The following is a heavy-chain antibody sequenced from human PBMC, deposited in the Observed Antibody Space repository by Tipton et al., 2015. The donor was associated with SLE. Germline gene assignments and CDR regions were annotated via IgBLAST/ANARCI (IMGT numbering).Heavy chain of an antibody. V-gene: IGHV3-21*01. CDR3: ASPGGITMIVPRAFDI. D-gene: IGHD3-22*01. CDR2: ISSSSSYI. CDR1: GFTFSSYS. Sequence: SLRLSCAASGFTFSSYSMNWVRQAPGKGLEWVSSISSSSSYIYYADSVKGRFTISRDNAKNSLYLQMNSLRAEDTAVYYCASPGGITMIVPRAFDIWGQGTMVTVSS. J-gene: IGHJ3*02.